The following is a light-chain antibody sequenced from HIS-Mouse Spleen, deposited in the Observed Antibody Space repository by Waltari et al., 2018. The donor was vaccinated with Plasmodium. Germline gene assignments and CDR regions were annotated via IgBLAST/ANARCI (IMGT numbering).Light chain of an antibody. CDR2: DVS. Sequence: GQSITISCTGTSSDVGGYNYVSWYQQHPGKAHKLMIYDVSNRPSVVSNRFSGPKSGNTASRTISGLQAEDEADYYCSSYTSSSTWVFGGGTKLTVL. CDR3: SSYTSSSTWV. J-gene: IGLJ3*02. CDR1: SSDVGGYNY. V-gene: IGLV2-14*03.